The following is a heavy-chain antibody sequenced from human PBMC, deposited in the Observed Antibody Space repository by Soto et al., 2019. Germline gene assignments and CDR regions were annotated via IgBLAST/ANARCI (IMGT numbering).Heavy chain of an antibody. J-gene: IGHJ5*02. Sequence: PGKSLKISCKGCGYSFTSYWIGWVRQMPGKGLEWMGIIYPGDSDTRYSPSFQGQVTISADKSISTAYLQWSSLKASDTAMYYCAILQKVDATTWIDTWSRRTLVPVS. V-gene: IGHV5-51*03. CDR2: IYPGDSDT. CDR3: AILQKVDATTWIDT. CDR1: GYSFTSYW. D-gene: IGHD2-15*01.